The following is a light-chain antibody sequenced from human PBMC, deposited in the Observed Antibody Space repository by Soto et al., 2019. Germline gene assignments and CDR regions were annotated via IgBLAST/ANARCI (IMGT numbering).Light chain of an antibody. V-gene: IGLV2-14*01. J-gene: IGLJ1*01. Sequence: QSALTQPASVSGSPGQSITISCTGTSSDVGGYAYVSWYQQYPGKAPKLVISEVSNRPSGISHRFSGSRSGNTASLTISGLQAEDEAHYYCSSYTGSSTSYVFGTGTKLTVL. CDR3: SSYTGSSTSYV. CDR1: SSDVGGYAY. CDR2: EVS.